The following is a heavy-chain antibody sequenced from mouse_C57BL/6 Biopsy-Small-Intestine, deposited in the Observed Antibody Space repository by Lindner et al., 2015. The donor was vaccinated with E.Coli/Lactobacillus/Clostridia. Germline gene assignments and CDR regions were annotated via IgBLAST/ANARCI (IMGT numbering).Heavy chain of an antibody. Sequence: VQLQESGPELVKPGASVKMSCKASGYTFTRYVMHWVKQKPGQGLEWIGYIDPHNDGTKYNEKFKGKATLTSDKSSSTAYMELSSLTSEDSAVYYCARPYGNSFAYWGQGTLVTVSA. D-gene: IGHD2-1*01. CDR2: IDPHNDGT. V-gene: IGHV1-14*01. J-gene: IGHJ3*01. CDR3: ARPYGNSFAY. CDR1: GYTFTRYV.